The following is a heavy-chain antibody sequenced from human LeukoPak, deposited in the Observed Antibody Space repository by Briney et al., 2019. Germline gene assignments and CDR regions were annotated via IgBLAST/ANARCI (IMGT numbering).Heavy chain of an antibody. J-gene: IGHJ4*02. V-gene: IGHV3-30*18. CDR2: ISYDGSNK. CDR1: GFTFSSYG. Sequence: GGSLRLSCAASGFTFSSYGMHWVRQAPGKRLEWVAVISYDGSNKYYADSVKGRFTISRDNSKNTLYLQMNSLRAEDTAVYYCAKDRGYCSGGSCSHFDYWGQGTLVTVSS. D-gene: IGHD2-15*01. CDR3: AKDRGYCSGGSCSHFDY.